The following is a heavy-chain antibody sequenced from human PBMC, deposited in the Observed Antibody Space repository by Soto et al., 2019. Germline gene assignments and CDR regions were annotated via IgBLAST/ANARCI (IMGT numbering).Heavy chain of an antibody. Sequence: VGSLRLSCAASGFTFSSYSMNWVRQAPGKGLEWVSSISSSSSYIYYADSVKGRFTISRDNAKNSLYLQMNSLRAEDTAVYYCARPTIYYYYGMDVWGQGTTVTVSS. V-gene: IGHV3-21*01. CDR1: GFTFSSYS. J-gene: IGHJ6*02. CDR2: ISSSSSYI. D-gene: IGHD2-2*01. CDR3: ARPTIYYYYGMDV.